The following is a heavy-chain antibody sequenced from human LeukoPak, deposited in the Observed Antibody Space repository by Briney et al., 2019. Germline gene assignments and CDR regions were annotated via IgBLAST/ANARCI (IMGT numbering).Heavy chain of an antibody. J-gene: IGHJ3*02. V-gene: IGHV1-69*05. Sequence: ASVKVSCKASGGTFSSYAISWVRQAPGQGLEWMGGIIPIFGTANYAQKLQGRVTMTTDTSTSTAYMELRSLRSDDTAVYYCAREGRNYYAFDIWGQGTMVTVSS. CDR1: GGTFSSYA. CDR3: AREGRNYYAFDI. CDR2: IIPIFGTA. D-gene: IGHD1-7*01.